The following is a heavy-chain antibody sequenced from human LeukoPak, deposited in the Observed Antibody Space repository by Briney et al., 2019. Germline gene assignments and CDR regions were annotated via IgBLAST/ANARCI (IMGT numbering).Heavy chain of an antibody. CDR1: GGSISSYY. D-gene: IGHD3-10*01. CDR2: IYYSGST. J-gene: IGHJ4*02. CDR3: ARHQVYGSGSLYYFDY. Sequence: SETLSLTCTVSGGSISSYYWSWIRQPPGKGLEWIGYIYYSGSTNYNPSLKSRVTISVDTISLDMSKKQFSLKLSSVTAADTAVYFCARHQVYGSGSLYYFDYWGQGTLVTVSS. V-gene: IGHV4-59*08.